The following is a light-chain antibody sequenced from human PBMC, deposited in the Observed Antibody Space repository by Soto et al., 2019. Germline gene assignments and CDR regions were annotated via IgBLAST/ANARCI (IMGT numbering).Light chain of an antibody. V-gene: IGLV2-14*01. Sequence: QSALTQPASVSGSPGQSITISCTGTSSDVGGYNYVSWYQHHPGKAPKFMIYEVTNRPSGVSNRFSGSKSGNTASLTISGLQAEDDADYYCSSYTSSSTLVFGTGTKVTVL. CDR2: EVT. J-gene: IGLJ1*01. CDR1: SSDVGGYNY. CDR3: SSYTSSSTLV.